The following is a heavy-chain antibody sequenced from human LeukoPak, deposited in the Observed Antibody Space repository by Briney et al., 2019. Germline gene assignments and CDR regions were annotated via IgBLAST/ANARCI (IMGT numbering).Heavy chain of an antibody. D-gene: IGHD3-10*01. CDR3: ARDFYGSGSHRYFDL. Sequence: GGSLRLSCAASGFAVSNTYLNWGRQAPGKGLEWVSVIYSGGTTHYADSVRGRFTISRDNSKNTLYLQMNSLRAEDTAVYYCARDFYGSGSHRYFDLWGRGTLVTVSS. CDR1: GFAVSNTY. CDR2: IYSGGTT. V-gene: IGHV3-53*01. J-gene: IGHJ2*01.